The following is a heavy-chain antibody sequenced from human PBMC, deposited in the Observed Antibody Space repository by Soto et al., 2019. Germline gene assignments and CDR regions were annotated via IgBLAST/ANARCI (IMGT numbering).Heavy chain of an antibody. Sequence: QVQLQESGPGLVKPSQTLSLTCTVSGGSISSGDYYWSWIRQPPGKGLEWIGYIYYSGSTYYNPSLKSRVTTSVDTSKNQFSLKLSSVTAADTAVYYCARAATVQSYYYYGMDVWGQGTTVTVSS. J-gene: IGHJ6*02. CDR2: IYYSGST. CDR3: ARAATVQSYYYYGMDV. D-gene: IGHD4-4*01. V-gene: IGHV4-30-4*01. CDR1: GGSISSGDYY.